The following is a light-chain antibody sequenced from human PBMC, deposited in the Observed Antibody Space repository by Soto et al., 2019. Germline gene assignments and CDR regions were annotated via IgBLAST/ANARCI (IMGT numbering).Light chain of an antibody. CDR2: DVS. J-gene: IGLJ2*01. CDR3: SSYGGSNNLV. Sequence: QSVLTQPASVSGSPGQSITISCTGTSSDVGAYNSVAWYQHNPGKAPKLMIYDVSNRPSGVSSRFSGSKSANTASLSISGLQAEDEADYYCSSYGGSNNLVFGGGTKLTVL. V-gene: IGLV2-14*01. CDR1: SSDVGAYNS.